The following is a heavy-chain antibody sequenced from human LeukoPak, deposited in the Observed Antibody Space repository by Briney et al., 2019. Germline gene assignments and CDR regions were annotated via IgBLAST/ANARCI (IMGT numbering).Heavy chain of an antibody. J-gene: IGHJ4*02. Sequence: VASVKVSCKASGYTFTDYYMHWVRQAPGQGLEWMGWINPNSGGTHYPQKFQGWVTMTRDTSISTAYMEMSRLTSDDTAVFYCARGGPYYDSSRANDLNYWGQGTLVTVSS. CDR3: ARGGPYYDSSRANDLNY. V-gene: IGHV1-2*04. CDR2: INPNSGGT. D-gene: IGHD3-22*01. CDR1: GYTFTDYY.